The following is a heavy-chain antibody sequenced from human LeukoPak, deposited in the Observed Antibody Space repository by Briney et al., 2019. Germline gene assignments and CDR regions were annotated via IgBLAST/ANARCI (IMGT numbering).Heavy chain of an antibody. J-gene: IGHJ4*02. Sequence: ASVKVSCKASGYTFTSYYMHWVRQARGQGLEWMGIINPSGGGTNYAQNLQGRVTMTRDTSTSTVYMELSSLRSEDTAMYYCARDNSRNSNDYWGQGALVTVSS. CDR3: ARDNSRNSNDY. CDR2: INPSGGGT. D-gene: IGHD1-20*01. CDR1: GYTFTSYY. V-gene: IGHV1-46*01.